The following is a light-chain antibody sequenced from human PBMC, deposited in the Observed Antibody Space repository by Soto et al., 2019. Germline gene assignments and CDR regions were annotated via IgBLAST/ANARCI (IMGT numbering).Light chain of an antibody. Sequence: DIQMTQSPSSLSASVCDRVTITCRASQSINIYVKWSPQKPGRAPKLLIYAASSLQSGVPSRFSGSGSGTDFTLTISSLQPEDFTTYYCQQSHSAPLTFGQGTKVDSK. J-gene: IGKJ1*01. V-gene: IGKV1-39*01. CDR3: QQSHSAPLT. CDR1: QSINIY. CDR2: AAS.